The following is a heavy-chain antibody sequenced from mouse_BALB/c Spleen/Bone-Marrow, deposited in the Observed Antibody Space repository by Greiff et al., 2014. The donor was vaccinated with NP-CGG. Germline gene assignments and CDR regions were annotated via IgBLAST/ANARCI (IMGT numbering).Heavy chain of an antibody. CDR3: AMYYYGSSLFAY. J-gene: IGHJ3*01. Sequence: EVQLVESGAKLVKPGASVKLSCTASGFNIKDTYMHWVKQRPEQGLEWIGRIDPANGNTKYDPKFQGKATITADTSSNTAYLQLSSLTSEDTAVYYCAMYYYGSSLFAYWGQGTLVTVSA. V-gene: IGHV14-3*02. CDR2: IDPANGNT. CDR1: GFNIKDTY. D-gene: IGHD1-1*01.